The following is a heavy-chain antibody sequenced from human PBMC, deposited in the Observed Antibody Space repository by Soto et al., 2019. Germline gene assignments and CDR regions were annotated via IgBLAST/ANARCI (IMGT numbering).Heavy chain of an antibody. CDR2: ISGSGGST. CDR3: AKASRTGSYYYYGMDV. Sequence: EVQLLESGGDLVQPGGSLRLSCAASGFTFSSYAMSWVRQAPGKGLEWVSAISGSGGSTYYADSWKGRFTISRDNSKNTLCMQKNSLRAEDTAVYYCAKASRTGSYYYYGMDVWGQGTTVIVSS. D-gene: IGHD1-1*01. CDR1: GFTFSSYA. J-gene: IGHJ6*02. V-gene: IGHV3-23*01.